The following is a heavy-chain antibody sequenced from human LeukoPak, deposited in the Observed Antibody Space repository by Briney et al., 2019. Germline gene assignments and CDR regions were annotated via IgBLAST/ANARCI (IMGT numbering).Heavy chain of an antibody. Sequence: GGSLRLSCAASGFTFSDYYMSWIRQAPGKGLEWVSYISNSGSTIYYADSVKGRFTFSRDNAKNSLYLQMNSLRAEDMALYYCAKGGGGRLIYYYYMDVWGKGTTVTVSS. D-gene: IGHD3-16*01. CDR2: ISNSGSTI. V-gene: IGHV3-11*01. CDR3: AKGGGGRLIYYYYMDV. CDR1: GFTFSDYY. J-gene: IGHJ6*03.